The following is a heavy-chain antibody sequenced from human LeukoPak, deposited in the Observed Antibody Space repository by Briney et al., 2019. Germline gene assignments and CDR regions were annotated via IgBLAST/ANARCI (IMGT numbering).Heavy chain of an antibody. CDR3: AKVVLAVATHSPCDY. CDR2: ISYDGSNK. D-gene: IGHD6-19*01. J-gene: IGHJ4*02. V-gene: IGHV3-30*18. Sequence: GGSLRLSCAASGFTFSSYGMHWVRQAPGKGLEWVAVISYDGSNKYYADSVKGRFTISRDNSKNTLYLQMNSLGAEDTAVYYCAKVVLAVATHSPCDYWGQGTLVTVSS. CDR1: GFTFSSYG.